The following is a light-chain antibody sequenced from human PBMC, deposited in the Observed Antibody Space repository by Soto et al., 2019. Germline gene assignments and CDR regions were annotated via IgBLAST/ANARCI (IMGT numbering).Light chain of an antibody. CDR1: QSISTW. CDR2: DAS. V-gene: IGKV1-5*01. J-gene: IGKJ3*01. CDR3: QERSKWPMVT. Sequence: DIQMTQSPSTLSASVGDRVTITCRASQSISTWLAWYQQKPGKAPKLLIYDASSLESGVPSRFSGSGSGTEFTLTISSLQPDDFAVYYCQERSKWPMVTFGPGTKVD.